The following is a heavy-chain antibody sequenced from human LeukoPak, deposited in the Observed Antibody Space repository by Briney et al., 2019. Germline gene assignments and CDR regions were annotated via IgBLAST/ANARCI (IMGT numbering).Heavy chain of an antibody. Sequence: VASVKVSCKASGYTFTSYGISWVRQAPGQGLEWMGWISAYNDNTNYAQELQGRVTMTTDTSTSTAYMELRSLRSDDTAVYYCAREKDSNYAIGWFDPWGQGTLVTVSS. CDR2: ISAYNDNT. CDR3: AREKDSNYAIGWFDP. CDR1: GYTFTSYG. V-gene: IGHV1-18*01. J-gene: IGHJ5*02. D-gene: IGHD4-11*01.